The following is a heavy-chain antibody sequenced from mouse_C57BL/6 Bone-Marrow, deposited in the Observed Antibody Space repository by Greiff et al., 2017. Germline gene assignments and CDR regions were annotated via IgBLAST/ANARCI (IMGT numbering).Heavy chain of an antibody. V-gene: IGHV1-36*01. J-gene: IGHJ1*03. CDR1: GFTFTDYY. D-gene: IGHD2-5*01. CDR3: ARKNYSNFGYWYFDV. Sequence: EVQLQQSGPVLVKPGPSVKISCKASGFTFTDYYMHWVKQSHGKSLEWIGLVYPYNGGTSYNQKFKGKDTLTVDTSSSTAYMELNSLTSEDSAVYYCARKNYSNFGYWYFDVWGTGTTVTVSS. CDR2: VYPYNGGT.